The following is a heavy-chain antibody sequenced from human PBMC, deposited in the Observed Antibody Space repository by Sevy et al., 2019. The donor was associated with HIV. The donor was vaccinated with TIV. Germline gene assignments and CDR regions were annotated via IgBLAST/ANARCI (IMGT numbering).Heavy chain of an antibody. CDR2: IYYSGRT. V-gene: IGHV4-59*01. Sequence: SETLSLTCSVSGGSISSYSWSWIRQPPGKGLEWIGYIYYSGRTNYNPSLQGRVSISTDTSKNQFSLKLSSVTAADTAVYSCARALADYYYAMDVWGQGTTVTVSS. CDR3: ARALADYYYAMDV. J-gene: IGHJ6*02. CDR1: GGSISSYS.